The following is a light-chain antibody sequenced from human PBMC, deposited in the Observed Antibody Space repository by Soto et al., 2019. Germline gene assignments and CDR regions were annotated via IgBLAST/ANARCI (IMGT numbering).Light chain of an antibody. CDR2: EDS. Sequence: NFMLTQPHSVSESPGKTVTISCTRSSGSIASNYVQWYQQRPGSAPTPVIYEDSQRPSGVPDRFSGSIDSSSNSASLTISRLKTEDEADYYCQSFDISHVVFGGGTKLTVL. J-gene: IGLJ2*01. CDR3: QSFDISHVV. CDR1: SGSIASNY. V-gene: IGLV6-57*04.